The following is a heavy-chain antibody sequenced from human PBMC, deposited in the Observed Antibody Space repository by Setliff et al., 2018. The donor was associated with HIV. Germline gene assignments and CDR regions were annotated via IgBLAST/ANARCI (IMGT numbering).Heavy chain of an antibody. D-gene: IGHD6-19*01. CDR3: ARHGSHSGYSSGWYSDY. CDR2: IIWNGGGT. J-gene: IGHJ4*02. Sequence: GGSLRLSCAASGFTFDDYGMNWVRQSPGKGLEWVSGIIWNGGGTNYADSVKGRFTISRDNAKKSLYLQMNSLRAEDTAFYYCARHGSHSGYSSGWYSDYWGQGTLVTVSS. V-gene: IGHV3-20*04. CDR1: GFTFDDYG.